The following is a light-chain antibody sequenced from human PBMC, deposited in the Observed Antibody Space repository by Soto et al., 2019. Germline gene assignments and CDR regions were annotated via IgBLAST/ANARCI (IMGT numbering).Light chain of an antibody. CDR2: DAS. CDR3: QQRTIWPPTRR. CDR1: QSVSSF. V-gene: IGKV3-11*01. J-gene: IGKJ1*01. Sequence: EIVLTQSPATLSLSPGERATLSCRASQSVSSFLAWYQQKPGQAPRLLIYDASNRATGIPARFSGSGSGTDSTLTIPSLEPDDFAGYYCQQRTIWPPTRRSGQGTEVDI.